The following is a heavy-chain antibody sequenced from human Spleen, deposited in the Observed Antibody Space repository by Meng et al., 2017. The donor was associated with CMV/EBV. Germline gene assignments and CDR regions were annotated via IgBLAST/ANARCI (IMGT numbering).Heavy chain of an antibody. CDR3: ARGVYGSGTFDY. J-gene: IGHJ4*02. CDR1: GGSFSGYY. D-gene: IGHD3-10*01. CDR2: INHSGST. V-gene: IGHV4-34*01. Sequence: QVPLQQWGEGLLKPSETLSLTCAVYGGSFSGYYWSWIRQPPGKGLEWIGEINHSGSTNYNPSLKSRVTISVDTSKNQFSLKLSSVTAADTAVYYCARGVYGSGTFDYWGQGTLVTVSS.